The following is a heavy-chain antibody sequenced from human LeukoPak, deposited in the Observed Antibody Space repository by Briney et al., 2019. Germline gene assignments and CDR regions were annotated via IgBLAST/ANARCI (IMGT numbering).Heavy chain of an antibody. Sequence: QPGGSLRLSCAASGFTLSGYWMHWVRQVPGKGLVWVSRINSDESSTSYADSVKGRFTISRDNSNNMLSLQMNSLKAEDTAVYYCAKGRMMATIMISFDYWGRGTLVTVSS. CDR3: AKGRMMATIMISFDY. D-gene: IGHD5-24*01. CDR2: INSDESST. V-gene: IGHV3-74*01. CDR1: GFTLSGYW. J-gene: IGHJ4*02.